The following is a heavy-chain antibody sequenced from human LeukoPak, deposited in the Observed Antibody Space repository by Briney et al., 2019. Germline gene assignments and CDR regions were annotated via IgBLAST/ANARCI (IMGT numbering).Heavy chain of an antibody. V-gene: IGHV4-59*01. D-gene: IGHD6-13*01. J-gene: IGHJ6*02. CDR1: GGSISSYY. CDR2: IYYSGST. CDR3: ARGSPSRRAYGMDV. Sequence: PSETLSLTCTVSGGSISSYYWSWIRQPPGKGLEWIGYIYYSGSTNYNPSLKSRVTISVDTSKNQFSLKLSSVTAADTAVYYCARGSPSRRAYGMDVWGQGTTVTVSS.